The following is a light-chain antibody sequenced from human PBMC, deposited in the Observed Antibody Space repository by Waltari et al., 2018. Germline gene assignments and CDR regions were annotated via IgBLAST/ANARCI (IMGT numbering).Light chain of an antibody. Sequence: QSMMTQPPPASAPPGQGVNISCPGSGSNIGDHPVSRYQQLPGTAPKLLIYATSQRPSGVPARFSGSKSGTSASLAIRGLQSGDESDYYCASWDATLKGFVFGPGTTVSVL. V-gene: IGLV1-44*01. CDR2: ATS. CDR1: GSNIGDHP. CDR3: ASWDATLKGFV. J-gene: IGLJ1*01.